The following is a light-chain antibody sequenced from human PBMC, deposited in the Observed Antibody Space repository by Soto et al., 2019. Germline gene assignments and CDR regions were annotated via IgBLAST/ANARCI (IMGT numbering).Light chain of an antibody. Sequence: EVVLTQSPATLSLSPGDRATLSCRASQSVSIDFAWYQQNPGQAPRLLTYDASNRATGIPARFSGSGSGTDFTLTISSLEPEDCAVYYCQHRHNFGPGTKVDIK. V-gene: IGKV3-11*01. CDR1: QSVSID. J-gene: IGKJ3*01. CDR2: DAS. CDR3: QHRHN.